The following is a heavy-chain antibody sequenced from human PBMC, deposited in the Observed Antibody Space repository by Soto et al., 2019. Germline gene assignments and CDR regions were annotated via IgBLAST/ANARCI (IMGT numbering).Heavy chain of an antibody. CDR3: ARVPQASSSFDY. CDR2: IYYSGST. D-gene: IGHD2-21*01. J-gene: IGHJ4*02. V-gene: IGHV4-34*01. CDR1: GGSFSGYY. Sequence: QVQLQQWGAGLLKPSETLSLTCAVYGGSFSGYYWSWIRQPPGKGLEWIGYIYYSGSTYYNPSLKSRVTISVDTSKNQFSLKLSSVTAADTAVYYCARVPQASSSFDYWGQGTLVTVSS.